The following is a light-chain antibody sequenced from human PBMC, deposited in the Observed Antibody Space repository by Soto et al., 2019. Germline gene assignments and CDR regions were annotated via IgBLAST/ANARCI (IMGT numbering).Light chain of an antibody. V-gene: IGLV2-14*01. CDR3: SSYTSSSTRYA. CDR2: EVS. CDR1: SSDVGGYNY. J-gene: IGLJ1*01. Sequence: QSVLTQPASESGSPGQSITISCTGTSSDVGGYNYVSWYQQHPGKAPKLMIYEVSNRPSGVSNRFSGSKSGNTASLTISGLQAEDEADYYCSSYTSSSTRYAFGTGTKVTVL.